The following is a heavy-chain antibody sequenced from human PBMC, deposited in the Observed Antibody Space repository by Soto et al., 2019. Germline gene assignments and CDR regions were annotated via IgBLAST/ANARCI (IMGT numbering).Heavy chain of an antibody. CDR1: GFTFSSYW. Sequence: GGSLRLSCAASGFTFSSYWMHWVRQAPGKGLVWVSRINSDGSSTSYADSVKGRFTISRDNAKNTLYLQMNSLRAEDTAVYYCARGQATVAIPTNFDYWGQGTLVTVSS. J-gene: IGHJ4*02. CDR3: ARGQATVAIPTNFDY. V-gene: IGHV3-74*01. D-gene: IGHD4-17*01. CDR2: INSDGSST.